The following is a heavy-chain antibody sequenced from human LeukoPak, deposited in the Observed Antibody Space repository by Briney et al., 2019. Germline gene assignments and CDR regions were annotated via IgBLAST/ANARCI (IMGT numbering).Heavy chain of an antibody. D-gene: IGHD6-19*01. Sequence: GGSLRLSCAASGFSFSDNWMSWVRQAPGKGLEWVANIKEDGSEKNYVDSVKGRFTISRDNAKNSLYLQMNTLRAEDTAVYYCARGTYSSGWYHYWGQGTLVTVSS. CDR2: IKEDGSEK. V-gene: IGHV3-7*02. J-gene: IGHJ4*02. CDR3: ARGTYSSGWYHY. CDR1: GFSFSDNW.